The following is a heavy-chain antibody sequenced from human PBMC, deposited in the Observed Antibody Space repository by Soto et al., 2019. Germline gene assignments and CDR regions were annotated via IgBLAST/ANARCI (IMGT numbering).Heavy chain of an antibody. CDR3: TTDLDGDYGRGYYYYCMDV. J-gene: IGHJ6*02. V-gene: IGHV3-15*07. CDR2: IKSKTDGGTT. CDR1: GFTFSNAW. D-gene: IGHD4-17*01. Sequence: EVQLVESGGGLVKPGGSLRLSCAASGFTFSNAWMNWVRQAPGKGLEWVGRIKSKTDGGTTDYAAPVKGRFTSSRDDSKHTLYLQMNSLKTEDTAVYYCTTDLDGDYGRGYYYYCMDVWRQGTTVTVSS.